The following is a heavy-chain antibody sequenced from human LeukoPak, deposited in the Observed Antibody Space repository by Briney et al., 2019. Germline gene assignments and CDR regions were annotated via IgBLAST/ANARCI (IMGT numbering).Heavy chain of an antibody. CDR1: GFTFSSYA. V-gene: IGHV3-23*01. CDR2: ISGSGGST. CDR3: ARGGGYSGYDSPYYFDY. Sequence: GGSLRLSCAASGFTFSSYAMSWVRQAPGKGLEWVSAISGSGGSTYYADSVKGRFTISRDNSKNTLYLQMSSLRAEDTAVYYCARGGGYSGYDSPYYFDYWGQGTLVTVSS. D-gene: IGHD5-12*01. J-gene: IGHJ4*02.